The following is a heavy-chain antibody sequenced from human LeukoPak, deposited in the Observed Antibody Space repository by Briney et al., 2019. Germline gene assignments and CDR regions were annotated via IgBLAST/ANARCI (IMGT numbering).Heavy chain of an antibody. D-gene: IGHD2-21*02. J-gene: IGHJ3*02. CDR1: GFTVSSNY. Sequence: PGGSLRLSCAASGFTVSSNYMSWVRQAPGKGLEWVSVMYSGGSTNYADSVKGRFTISRDNSNNTLYLQMNSLRAEDTAMYYCARDRVTEVWTFDIWGQGTMVTVSS. V-gene: IGHV3-53*01. CDR3: ARDRVTEVWTFDI. CDR2: MYSGGST.